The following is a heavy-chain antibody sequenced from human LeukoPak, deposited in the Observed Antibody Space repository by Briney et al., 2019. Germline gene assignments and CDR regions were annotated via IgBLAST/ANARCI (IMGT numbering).Heavy chain of an antibody. D-gene: IGHD2-15*01. CDR2: INAGNGNT. CDR1: GYTFIEYG. Sequence: ASVKVSCTASGYTFIEYGIFWMRQAPGQRPEWMGWINAGNGNTKYSQSLQGRVTITRDTSASTTYMELSSLRSEDTAVYYCARDSCSAGSCYSASAPFYGMDIWGQGTTVAVSS. V-gene: IGHV1-3*01. CDR3: ARDSCSAGSCYSASAPFYGMDI. J-gene: IGHJ6*02.